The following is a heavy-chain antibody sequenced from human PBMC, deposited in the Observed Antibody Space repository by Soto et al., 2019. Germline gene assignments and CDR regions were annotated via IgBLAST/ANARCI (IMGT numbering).Heavy chain of an antibody. J-gene: IGHJ6*02. V-gene: IGHV1-18*04. CDR3: ARDRCTTDRCYTHHFDV. CDR1: GYTFTIYG. CDR2: ISVYTGNT. D-gene: IGHD2-8*01. Sequence: QVHLVQSGGEVTRPGASVKVSCKSSGYTFTIYGVIWVRQAPGQGLEGLGWISVYTGNTKQAQKFQDRVTLTTEASTTTAYMELRSMRSDDTAVYYCARDRCTTDRCYTHHFDVWGQGTTVTVSS.